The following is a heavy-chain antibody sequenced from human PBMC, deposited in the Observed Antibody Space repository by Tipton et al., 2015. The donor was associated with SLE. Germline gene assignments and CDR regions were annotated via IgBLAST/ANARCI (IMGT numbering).Heavy chain of an antibody. CDR3: ARDRGYSSSPLGS. CDR2: INHSGST. V-gene: IGHV4-34*01. Sequence: TLSLTCAVYGGSFSGYYWSWIRQSPGKGLEWIGEINHSGSTNYNPSLKSRVTISVDTSKNQFSLKVSSVTAADTAVYYCARDRGYSSSPLGSWGQGTLVTVSS. CDR1: GGSFSGYY. D-gene: IGHD6-6*01. J-gene: IGHJ4*02.